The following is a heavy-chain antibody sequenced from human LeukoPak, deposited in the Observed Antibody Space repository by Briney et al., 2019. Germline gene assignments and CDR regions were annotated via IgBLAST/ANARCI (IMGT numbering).Heavy chain of an antibody. CDR3: AKGSTEAVN. Sequence: GGSLRLSCAASGFTFSSYVMTWVRQAPGKGREWVSSISGSGGSTYYADTVKGRFTISRDNSKNTLSLQMNSLRAEDTAIYYCAKGSTEAVNWGQGTLVTVSS. D-gene: IGHD4-17*01. J-gene: IGHJ4*02. V-gene: IGHV3-23*01. CDR2: ISGSGGST. CDR1: GFTFSSYV.